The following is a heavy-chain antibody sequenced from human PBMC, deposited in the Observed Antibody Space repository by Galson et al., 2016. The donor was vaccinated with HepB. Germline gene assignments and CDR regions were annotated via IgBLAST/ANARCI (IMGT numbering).Heavy chain of an antibody. Sequence: SLRLSCAASGFTLSSFSMSWVRQAPGKGLEWVSSITSRSSHIFYADSVKGRFTVSRDNVKNSLSLQMTSLRADDTAVYFCAKSARTGGIDYWGQGTLVTVSS. J-gene: IGHJ4*02. CDR2: ITSRSSHI. V-gene: IGHV3-21*01. CDR1: GFTLSSFS. D-gene: IGHD2-8*02. CDR3: AKSARTGGIDY.